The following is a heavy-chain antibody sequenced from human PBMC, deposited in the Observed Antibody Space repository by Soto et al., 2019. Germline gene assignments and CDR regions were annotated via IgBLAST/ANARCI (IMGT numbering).Heavy chain of an antibody. CDR2: IYYSGST. Sequence: PSETLSLTCTVSGGSISSGDYYLSWIPQHPGKGLEWIGYIYYSGSTYYNPSLKSRVTISLDTSKNQFSLKLTSVTAADTAVYYCARDSSFGEPFDYWGQGTLVTVSS. J-gene: IGHJ4*02. D-gene: IGHD3-10*01. CDR1: GGSISSGDYY. CDR3: ARDSSFGEPFDY. V-gene: IGHV4-31*03.